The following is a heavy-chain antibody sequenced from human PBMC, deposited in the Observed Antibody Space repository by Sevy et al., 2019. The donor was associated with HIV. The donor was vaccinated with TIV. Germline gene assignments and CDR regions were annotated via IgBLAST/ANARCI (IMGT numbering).Heavy chain of an antibody. CDR2: IYYSGST. J-gene: IGHJ4*02. V-gene: IGHV4-59*01. Sequence: SETLSLTCTVSGGSISSYYWSWIRQPPGKGLEWIGYIYYSGSTNYNPSLKSRVTISVDTSKNQFSLKLRSVTAADTAVYYCARKNYDSSGYYDYWGQGTLVTVSS. CDR1: GGSISSYY. D-gene: IGHD3-22*01. CDR3: ARKNYDSSGYYDY.